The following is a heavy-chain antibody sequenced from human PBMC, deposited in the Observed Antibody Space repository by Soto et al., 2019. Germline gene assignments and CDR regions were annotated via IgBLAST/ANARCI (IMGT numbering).Heavy chain of an antibody. CDR1: GFSFNEYY. CDR3: ARTLGVSTIPS. V-gene: IGHV3-11*01. J-gene: IGHJ4*02. D-gene: IGHD2-2*01. CDR2: ISSSGGDI. Sequence: QVQLSESGGGLVKPGGSLRLSCAASGFSFNEYYMSWIGQAPGKGLEWVAYISSSGGDIFYSDSVQGRFTISRDNAKKSLYPQMNSLGADDTAVYYCARTLGVSTIPSWGQGTLVTVSS.